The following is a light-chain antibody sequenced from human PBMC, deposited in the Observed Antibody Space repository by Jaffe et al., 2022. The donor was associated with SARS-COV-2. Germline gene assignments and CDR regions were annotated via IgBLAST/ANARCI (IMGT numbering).Light chain of an antibody. CDR1: QSISSF. V-gene: IGKV1-39*01. CDR2: AAS. CDR3: QQSYSIPRLT. J-gene: IGKJ4*01. Sequence: DIQMTQSPSSLSASVGDRVTITCRASQSISSFLNWYQQKPGKAPKLLIFAASSLQSGVPSRFSGSGSGTDFTLTISSLQPEDFATYYCQQSYSIPRLTFGGGTKMEIK.